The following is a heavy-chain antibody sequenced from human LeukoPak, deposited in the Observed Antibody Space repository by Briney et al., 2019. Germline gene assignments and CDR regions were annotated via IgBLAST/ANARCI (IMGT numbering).Heavy chain of an antibody. D-gene: IGHD2-15*01. V-gene: IGHV3-33*06. Sequence: PGGSLRLSCATSGFTFSGYGMHWVRQAPGKGLEWVTVIWSDGSNKYYADSVKGRFTISRDNSKNTLYLQMNSLRAEDTAVYYCAKGPGVAPETFDYWGQGTLVTVSS. CDR2: IWSDGSNK. CDR3: AKGPGVAPETFDY. J-gene: IGHJ4*02. CDR1: GFTFSGYG.